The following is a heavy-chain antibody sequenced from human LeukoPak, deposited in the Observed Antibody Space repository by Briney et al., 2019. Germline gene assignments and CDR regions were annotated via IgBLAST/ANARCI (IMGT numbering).Heavy chain of an antibody. CDR2: IKQDGNEE. J-gene: IGHJ4*02. V-gene: IGHV3-7*01. D-gene: IGHD1-14*01. Sequence: GGSLRLSCAASGFTFSGYWMSWVRQAPGKGLEWVANIKQDGNEENYVDSVKGRFTISRDNAKNSLYLQMNGVTTEDTAVYYCVKTGREGDLQSSWGQGTLVTVSS. CDR3: VKTGREGDLQSS. CDR1: GFTFSGYW.